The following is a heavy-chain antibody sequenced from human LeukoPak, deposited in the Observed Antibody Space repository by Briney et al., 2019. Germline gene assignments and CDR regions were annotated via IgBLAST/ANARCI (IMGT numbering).Heavy chain of an antibody. D-gene: IGHD3-3*01. V-gene: IGHV3-23*01. J-gene: IGHJ4*02. CDR2: IGGSGGST. CDR1: GFTFSSHA. Sequence: PGGSLRLYCAASGFTFSSHAMGWVRQAPGKGLEWVSAIGGSGGSTYYADSVKGRFTISRDNSKNTLFLQMNSLRAEDTALYYCARDPGVVAFHYFDYWGQGTLVTVSS. CDR3: ARDPGVVAFHYFDY.